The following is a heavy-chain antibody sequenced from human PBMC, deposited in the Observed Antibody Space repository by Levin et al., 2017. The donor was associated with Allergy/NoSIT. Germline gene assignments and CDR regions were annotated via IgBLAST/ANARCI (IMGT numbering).Heavy chain of an antibody. J-gene: IGHJ4*02. V-gene: IGHV3-23*01. CDR3: VSYRDGPYIHIAY. Sequence: LSLTCVVSGFTFSSYAMSWIRQTPDKGLEWISIISGNSRTIYYADSVRGRFTISRDNSKNTLYLQMNSLSAQDTALYYCVSYRDGPYIHIAYWGQGTLVTVSS. CDR1: GFTFSSYA. D-gene: IGHD3-16*02. CDR2: ISGNSRTI.